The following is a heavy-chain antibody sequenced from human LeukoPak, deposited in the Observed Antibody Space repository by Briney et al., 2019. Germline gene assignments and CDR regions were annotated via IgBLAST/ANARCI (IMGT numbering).Heavy chain of an antibody. J-gene: IGHJ5*02. Sequence: GGSLRLSCAASGFTFSNYNMNWVRQAPGKGLEGVSYISSSSSSEYYTDSVKGRFTISRDNAKNSLYLQMNSLRDEDTAVYYCARADVVPFAPSQKNWFDPWGQGTLVTVSS. CDR3: ARADVVPFAPSQKNWFDP. CDR1: GFTFSNYN. D-gene: IGHD2-2*01. CDR2: ISSSSSSE. V-gene: IGHV3-48*02.